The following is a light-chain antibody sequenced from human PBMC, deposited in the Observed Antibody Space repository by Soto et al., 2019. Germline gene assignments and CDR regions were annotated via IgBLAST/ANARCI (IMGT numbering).Light chain of an antibody. CDR1: QDINSY. Sequence: AIHLKPSPSSLSASVGGTVTITCRASQDINSYLAWYQQKPGKAPNLVIYAGTSLQSGVPSRFSGSGSGTDFTLTITSLQPEDFAIYYCLQDYTYPQTFGQGSNVDIK. CDR2: AGT. V-gene: IGKV1-6*01. J-gene: IGKJ1*01. CDR3: LQDYTYPQT.